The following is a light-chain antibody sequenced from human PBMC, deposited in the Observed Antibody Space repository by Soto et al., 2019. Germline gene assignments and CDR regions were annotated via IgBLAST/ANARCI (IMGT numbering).Light chain of an antibody. V-gene: IGKV3-20*01. Sequence: EIVLTQSPGTLSLSPGERATLSCRASQSVSSSYLAWYQQKPGQAPRLLIYGASSRATGIPDRFSGSGSGTDFTLTISRLEPEDFAVYYCHQYGSSSWTSGQGTKVDIK. CDR3: HQYGSSSWT. CDR2: GAS. J-gene: IGKJ1*01. CDR1: QSVSSSY.